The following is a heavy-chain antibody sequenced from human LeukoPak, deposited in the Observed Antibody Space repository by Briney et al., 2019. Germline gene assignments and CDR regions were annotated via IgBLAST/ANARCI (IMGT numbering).Heavy chain of an antibody. CDR2: ISYDGSNK. V-gene: IGHV3-30*03. Sequence: GGSLRLSCAASGFTFSSYGMHWVRQAPGKGLEWVAVISYDGSNKYYADSVKGRFTISRDNSKNTLYLQMNSLRAEDTAVYYCAILAHSRYGYRPFDYWGQGTLVTVSS. D-gene: IGHD5-18*01. J-gene: IGHJ4*02. CDR1: GFTFSSYG. CDR3: AILAHSRYGYRPFDY.